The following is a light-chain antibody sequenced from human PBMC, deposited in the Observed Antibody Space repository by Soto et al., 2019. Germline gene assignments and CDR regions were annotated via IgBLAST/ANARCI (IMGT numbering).Light chain of an antibody. CDR1: QSVLYSSNNENY. CDR2: RAS. CDR3: QEYYTALT. V-gene: IGKV4-1*01. Sequence: DVVMTQSPDSLAVSLGERATINCKSSQSVLYSSNNENYLAWYQQKPGQPPKLLIYRASTRESGVPDRFRGSGSGTDFTLTISSLQAEDVAVYYCQEYYTALTFGQGTRLEIK. J-gene: IGKJ5*01.